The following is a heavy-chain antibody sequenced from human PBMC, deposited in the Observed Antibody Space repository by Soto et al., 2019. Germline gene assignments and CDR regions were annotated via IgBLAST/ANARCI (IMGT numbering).Heavy chain of an antibody. Sequence: QVQLQESGPGLVQPSQTLSLTCTVSGDSISSGDYYWSWVRQSPGKGLEWIGCMYYSGTTYYNPSLPTRLTMSVATSQHQFSLSLSSVTAAHPAMYFCASDFKRYSSSTGPLEYWGQGTLVTFSS. D-gene: IGHD6-6*01. CDR2: MYYSGTT. V-gene: IGHV4-30-4*01. CDR3: ASDFKRYSSSTGPLEY. J-gene: IGHJ4*02. CDR1: GDSISSGDYY.